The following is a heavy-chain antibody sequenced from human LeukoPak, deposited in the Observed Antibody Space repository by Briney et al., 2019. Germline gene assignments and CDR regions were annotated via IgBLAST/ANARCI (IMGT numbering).Heavy chain of an antibody. CDR1: GFTFSSYS. CDR2: ISSSSSYI. Sequence: PGGSLRLSCAASGFTFSSYSMNWVRQAPGKGLEWVSSISSSSSYIYYADSVKGRFTISRDNAKNSLYLQMNSLRAEDTAVYYCAKCSGGSCLLGYWGQGTLVTVSS. J-gene: IGHJ4*02. V-gene: IGHV3-21*01. CDR3: AKCSGGSCLLGY. D-gene: IGHD2-15*01.